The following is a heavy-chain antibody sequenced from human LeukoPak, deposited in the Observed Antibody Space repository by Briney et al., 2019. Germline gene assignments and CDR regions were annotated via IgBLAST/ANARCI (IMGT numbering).Heavy chain of an antibody. V-gene: IGHV1-2*02. CDR3: ARDPYDSSSYYYSYFDY. J-gene: IGHJ4*02. CDR1: GYTFTGYY. Sequence: GASVKVSCKASGYTFTGYYMHWVRQAPGQGLEWMGWINPSSGGTKYAQKFQGRVTMTRDTSISAAYMELSRLRSDDTAVYYCARDPYDSSSYYYSYFDYWGQGTLVTVSS. D-gene: IGHD3-22*01. CDR2: INPSSGGT.